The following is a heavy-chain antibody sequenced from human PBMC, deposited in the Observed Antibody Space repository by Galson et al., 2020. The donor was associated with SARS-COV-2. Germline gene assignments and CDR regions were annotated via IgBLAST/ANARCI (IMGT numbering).Heavy chain of an antibody. D-gene: IGHD3-22*01. V-gene: IGHV4-38-2*02. CDR2: VYPSGTT. Sequence: SETLSLTCTVSGYSVSTTNYWGWVRQPPGRGLEWIGSVYPSGTTYYNPSLTSRVTISVDTSKNQFSLRLDSVTAADTALYYCARQGVNMIVLVPVPGWYFDLWGRGTLVTVSS. J-gene: IGHJ2*01. CDR3: ARQGVNMIVLVPVPGWYFDL. CDR1: GYSVSTTNY.